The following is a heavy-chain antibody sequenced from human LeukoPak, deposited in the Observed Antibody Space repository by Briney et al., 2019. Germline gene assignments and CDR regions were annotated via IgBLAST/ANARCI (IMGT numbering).Heavy chain of an antibody. V-gene: IGHV1-3*01. CDR2: INAGNGNT. CDR1: GYTFTNYL. D-gene: IGHD5-12*01. Sequence: VASEKVSCKASGYTFTNYLMHWVRQAPGQRLEWMGWINAGNGNTKYSQNFQDRVTITRDTSANTAYMELSSLRSEDTAVYYCARGTAYGGYVNYWGQGTLVTVSS. J-gene: IGHJ4*02. CDR3: ARGTAYGGYVNY.